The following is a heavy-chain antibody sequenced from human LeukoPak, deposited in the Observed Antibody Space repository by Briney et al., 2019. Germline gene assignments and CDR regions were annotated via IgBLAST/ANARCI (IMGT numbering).Heavy chain of an antibody. CDR3: AKVEISGYIVVVPAAPLPYYFDY. CDR2: ISGSGGST. V-gene: IGHV3-23*01. J-gene: IGHJ4*02. CDR1: GFTFSSYG. D-gene: IGHD2-2*01. Sequence: GGSLRLSCAASGFTFSSYGMSWVRQAPGKGLEWVSAISGSGGSTYYADSVKGRFTISRDNSKNTLYLQMNSLRAEDTAVYYCAKVEISGYIVVVPAAPLPYYFDYWGQGTLVTVSS.